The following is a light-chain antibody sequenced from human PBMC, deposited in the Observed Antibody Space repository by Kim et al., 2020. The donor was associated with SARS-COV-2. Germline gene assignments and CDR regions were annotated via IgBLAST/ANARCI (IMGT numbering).Light chain of an antibody. J-gene: IGLJ2*01. CDR2: SNN. CDR1: SSNIGSNT. V-gene: IGLV1-44*01. CDR3: AAWDDSLNGPV. Sequence: ELTQPPSASGTPGQRVTISCSGSSSNIGSNTVNWYQQLPGTAPKPLIYSNNQRPSGVPDRFSGSKSGTSASLAISGLQSEDEADYYCAAWDDSLNGPVFGGGTQLTVL.